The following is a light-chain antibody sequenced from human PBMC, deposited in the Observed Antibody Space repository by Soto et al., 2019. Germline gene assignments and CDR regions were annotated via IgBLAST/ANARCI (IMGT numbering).Light chain of an antibody. CDR2: RAS. CDR3: QQYNSFPQT. V-gene: IGKV1-8*01. Sequence: AIRMTQSPSSFSASTGDRVTITCRATQDITNYLAWYQQKPGKAPKLLIYRASVLESGVPSRFIGGGSGTNFSLIISYLQSEDFATYYCQQYNSFPQTFGQGTKLEIE. J-gene: IGKJ2*01. CDR1: QDITNY.